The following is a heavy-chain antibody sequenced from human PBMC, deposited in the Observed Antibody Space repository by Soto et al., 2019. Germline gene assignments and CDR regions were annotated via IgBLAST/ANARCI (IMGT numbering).Heavy chain of an antibody. Sequence: QLQLQESGPGLVKPSETLSLTCTVSGGSISSSSYYWGWIRQPPGKGLEWIGSIYYSGSTYYNPYFRGRVTITVATTKHLFSLKLSSVTAADTAVYYCASLLRFRYFDWLLYQPNDFDYWGQGTLVTVSS. J-gene: IGHJ4*02. CDR3: ASLLRFRYFDWLLYQPNDFDY. CDR1: GGSISSSSYY. V-gene: IGHV4-39*01. D-gene: IGHD3-9*01. CDR2: IYYSGST.